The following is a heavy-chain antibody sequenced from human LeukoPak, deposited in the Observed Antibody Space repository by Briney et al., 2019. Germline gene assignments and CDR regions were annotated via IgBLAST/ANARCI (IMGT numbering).Heavy chain of an antibody. V-gene: IGHV3-7*01. J-gene: IGHJ4*02. CDR2: IKEDGSEK. CDR3: ATKEPSTSGWSY. CDR1: GFTFNRDW. Sequence: GGSLRLSCAASGFTFNRDWTAWVRQAPGKGLEWVANIKEDGSEKNYVDSVKGRFTTSRDNAENSVYLQMNDLRAEDTGVYYCATKEPSTSGWSYWGQGTLVAVSS. D-gene: IGHD6-19*01.